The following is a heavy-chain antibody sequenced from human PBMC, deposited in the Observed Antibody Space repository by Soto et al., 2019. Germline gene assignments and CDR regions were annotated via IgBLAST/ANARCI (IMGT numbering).Heavy chain of an antibody. Sequence: PGGSLRLSCAASGFTFSTYNMNWVRQAPGKGLECVSFISSTIIYIYYADSVKGLFTVSRDNAKNSLYLQMNSLRADDTAVYYCTKNYYFDYWGQGTLVTVSS. CDR2: ISSTIIYI. CDR3: TKNYYFDY. CDR1: GFTFSTYN. J-gene: IGHJ4*02. V-gene: IGHV3-21*04.